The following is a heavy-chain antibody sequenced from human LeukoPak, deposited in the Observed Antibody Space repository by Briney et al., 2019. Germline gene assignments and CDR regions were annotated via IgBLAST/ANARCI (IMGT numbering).Heavy chain of an antibody. CDR1: GSTFSSYA. J-gene: IGHJ4*02. Sequence: WGSLRLSCAASGSTFSSYAMSWVRQAPGKGLEWVSAISGSGGSTYYADSVKGRFTISRDNSKNTRYLQMSSLRPEDTAVYYCAKDLLGLWVRYFDYWGQGTLVTVSS. D-gene: IGHD3-16*01. V-gene: IGHV3-23*01. CDR3: AKDLLGLWVRYFDY. CDR2: ISGSGGST.